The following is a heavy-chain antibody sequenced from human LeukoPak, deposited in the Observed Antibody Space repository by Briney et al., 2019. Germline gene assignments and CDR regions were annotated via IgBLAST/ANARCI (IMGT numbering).Heavy chain of an antibody. Sequence: SETLSLTCTVSGGSIGSGGYYWSWIRQHPGKGLEWIGYIYYSGSTYYNPSLKSRVTISVDTSKNQFSLKLSSVTAADTAVYYCARAGPDGSGSYLRYYFDYWGQGTLVTVSS. J-gene: IGHJ4*02. CDR3: ARAGPDGSGSYLRYYFDY. CDR2: IYYSGST. V-gene: IGHV4-31*03. D-gene: IGHD3-10*01. CDR1: GGSIGSGGYY.